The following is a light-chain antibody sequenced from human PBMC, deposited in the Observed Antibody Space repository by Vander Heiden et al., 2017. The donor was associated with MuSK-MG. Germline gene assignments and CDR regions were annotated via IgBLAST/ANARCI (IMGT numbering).Light chain of an antibody. CDR1: SSNIGRNT. Sequence: QSVLTQPPSASGTPGQRVTISCSGSSSNIGRNTVNWYQQLPGTAPKLLIYSNNQRPSGVPDRITGSKSGTSASLAISGLQSEDEADYYCAAWDDSLSGLVFGGGTKLTVL. J-gene: IGLJ2*01. CDR3: AAWDDSLSGLV. V-gene: IGLV1-44*01. CDR2: SNN.